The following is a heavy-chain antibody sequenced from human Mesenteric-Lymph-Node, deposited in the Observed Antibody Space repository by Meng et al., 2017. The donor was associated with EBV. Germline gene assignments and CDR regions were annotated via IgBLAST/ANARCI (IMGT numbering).Heavy chain of an antibody. V-gene: IGHV4-39*07. Sequence: QLQLRESGPGLVKPSETLSSTCTVSGGSISSSSYYWGWIRQPPGKGLEWIRSIYYSGSTYYNPSLKSRVTISVDTSKNQFSLKLSSVTAADTVVYYCATSSLTVDYWGQGTLVTVSS. CDR2: IYYSGST. J-gene: IGHJ4*02. CDR1: GGSISSSSYY. CDR3: ATSSLTVDY.